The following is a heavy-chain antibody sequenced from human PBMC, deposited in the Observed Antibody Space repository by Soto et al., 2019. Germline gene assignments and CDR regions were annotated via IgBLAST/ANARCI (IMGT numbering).Heavy chain of an antibody. CDR2: IWADGNHK. Sequence: GGSLRLSCAASGFTFTSHGVHWVRKAPGKGLEWVAVIWADGNHKYYADSVKGRFTLSRDNSKNTLNLQMDSLGAEDTAVYYCVRERGPFNAFDIWGQGTMVTVSS. CDR3: VRERGPFNAFDI. J-gene: IGHJ3*02. V-gene: IGHV3-33*01. CDR1: GFTFTSHG.